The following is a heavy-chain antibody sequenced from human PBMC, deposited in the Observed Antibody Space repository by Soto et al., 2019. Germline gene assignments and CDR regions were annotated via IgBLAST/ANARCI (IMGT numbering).Heavy chain of an antibody. Sequence: GASVKVSCKASGFTFTSSAMQWVRQARGQRLEWIGWIVVGSGNTNYSQKFQERVTITRDMSTSTAYMELSSLRSEDTAVYYCAADGEFQALHDYYYMDVWGKGTTVTVSS. D-gene: IGHD3-3*02. J-gene: IGHJ6*03. CDR1: GFTFTSSA. CDR2: IVVGSGNT. V-gene: IGHV1-58*02. CDR3: AADGEFQALHDYYYMDV.